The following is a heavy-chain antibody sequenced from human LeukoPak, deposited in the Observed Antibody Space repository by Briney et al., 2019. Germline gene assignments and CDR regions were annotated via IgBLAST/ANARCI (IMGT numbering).Heavy chain of an antibody. CDR1: GFTFRSYA. CDR3: SRVAQSGPTGWFDP. J-gene: IGHJ5*02. V-gene: IGHV3-23*01. CDR2: MSGSGSST. Sequence: GGSLRLSCAASGFTFRSYAMSWARQAPGKGLEWVSGMSGSGSSTYYADSVKGRFTISRDNSENTLYLQMNSLRAEDTAVYYCSRVAQSGPTGWFDPWGQGTLVTVSS. D-gene: IGHD1-1*01.